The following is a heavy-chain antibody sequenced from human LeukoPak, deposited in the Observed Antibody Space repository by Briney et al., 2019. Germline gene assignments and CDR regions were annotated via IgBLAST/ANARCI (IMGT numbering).Heavy chain of an antibody. CDR1: EFTVSVNY. J-gene: IGHJ4*02. D-gene: IGHD3-16*01. Sequence: PGGSLRLSCAASEFTVSVNYMSWVRQAPGKGLVWVSHVNSDGSGTDYADSVKGRFTISRDNAKNSLYLQMNSLRVEDTAVYYCVCLGLGGLSLDWGQGTLVTVSS. CDR2: VNSDGSGT. CDR3: VCLGLGGLSLD. V-gene: IGHV3-74*01.